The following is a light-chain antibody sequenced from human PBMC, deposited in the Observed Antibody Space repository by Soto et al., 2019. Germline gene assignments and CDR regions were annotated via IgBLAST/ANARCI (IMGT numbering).Light chain of an antibody. Sequence: EIVLTQSPGTLSLAPGEGATLSCRASQSVSNYLAWYQQKPGRAPRLLIYDASTRATGVPARFSGSGSGTDFTLTISSLQSEDFAVYYCQHYNYWPYTFGQGTKLDIK. V-gene: IGKV3-15*01. CDR1: QSVSNY. J-gene: IGKJ2*01. CDR2: DAS. CDR3: QHYNYWPYT.